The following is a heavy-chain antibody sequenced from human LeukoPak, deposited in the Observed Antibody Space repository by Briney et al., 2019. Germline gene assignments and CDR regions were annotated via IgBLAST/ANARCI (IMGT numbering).Heavy chain of an antibody. CDR3: ARDLAVKGDRDAFDI. CDR1: GFTFSTFW. J-gene: IGHJ3*02. V-gene: IGHV3-7*01. Sequence: PGGSLRLSCAASGFTFSTFWMSWVRQAPGKGLEWVANIKQDGSEKYYVDSVKGRFTISRDNAKKSLYLQMNSLRAEDTAVYYCARDLAVKGDRDAFDIWGQGTMVTVSP. D-gene: IGHD3-16*01. CDR2: IKQDGSEK.